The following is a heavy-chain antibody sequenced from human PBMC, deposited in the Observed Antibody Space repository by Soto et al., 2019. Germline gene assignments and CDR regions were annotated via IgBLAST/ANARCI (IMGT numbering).Heavy chain of an antibody. CDR3: ARGPRYYFDY. J-gene: IGHJ4*02. CDR2: INHSGST. Sequence: SETLSLTCAVYGGSFSGYYWSWIRQPPGKGLEWIGEINHSGSTNYNPSLKSRVTISVDTSKNQFSLKLSSVTAADTAVYYCARGPRYYFDYWCQGTLVTVSS. V-gene: IGHV4-34*01. CDR1: GGSFSGYY.